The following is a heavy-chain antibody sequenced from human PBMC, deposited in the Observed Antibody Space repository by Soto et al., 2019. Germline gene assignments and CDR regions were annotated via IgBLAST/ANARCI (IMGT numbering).Heavy chain of an antibody. Sequence: SETLSLTCTSSGGSISSYYWSWIRQPPGKGLEWIGYIYYSGSTNYNPSLKSRVTISVDTSKNQFSLKLSSVTAADTAVYYCAREGRIAAAVWLDPWGQGTLVAVSS. V-gene: IGHV4-59*01. J-gene: IGHJ5*02. CDR1: GGSISSYY. CDR3: AREGRIAAAVWLDP. CDR2: IYYSGST. D-gene: IGHD6-13*01.